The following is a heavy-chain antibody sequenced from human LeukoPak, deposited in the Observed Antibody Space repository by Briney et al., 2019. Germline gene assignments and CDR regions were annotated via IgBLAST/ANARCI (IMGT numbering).Heavy chain of an antibody. V-gene: IGHV5-51*01. CDR2: IYPGDSDT. J-gene: IGHJ5*02. CDR3: ASSPSGSQYNWFDP. CDR1: GYSFTSYW. Sequence: GESLKISCKGSGYSFTSYWIGWVRQMPGKGLEWMGIIYPGDSDTRYSPSFQGQVTISADKSISTAYLQWSSLKASDTAMYYCASSPSGSQYNWFDPWAREPWSPSPQ. D-gene: IGHD1-26*01.